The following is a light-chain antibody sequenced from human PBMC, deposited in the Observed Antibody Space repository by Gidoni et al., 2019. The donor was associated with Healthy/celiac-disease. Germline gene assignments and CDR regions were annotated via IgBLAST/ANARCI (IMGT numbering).Light chain of an antibody. Sequence: DIAMTTSPLSLPVTPGEPASISCRSSQSLLHSNGYNYLDWYLQKQGQSPQLLIHLGSNRASGVPDRVSGSGSGTDFTLKISRVEAEDVGVYYCMQALQTPLFGPGTKVDIK. J-gene: IGKJ3*01. CDR3: MQALQTPL. CDR1: QSLLHSNGYNY. CDR2: LGS. V-gene: IGKV2-28*01.